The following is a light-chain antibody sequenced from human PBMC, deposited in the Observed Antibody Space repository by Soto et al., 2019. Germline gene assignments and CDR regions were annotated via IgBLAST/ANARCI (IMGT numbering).Light chain of an antibody. CDR1: QVIGFY. CDR3: QQVNSYPPLT. Sequence: DIQMTQSHSTLSGSVGDRVTISCRASQVIGFYLAWYQQKPGNAPKLLIYAASTLQSGVPSRFSGSGSGTNFTLTISSLQPEDFATYYCQQVNSYPPLTFGPGTKVDIK. J-gene: IGKJ3*01. CDR2: AAS. V-gene: IGKV1-9*01.